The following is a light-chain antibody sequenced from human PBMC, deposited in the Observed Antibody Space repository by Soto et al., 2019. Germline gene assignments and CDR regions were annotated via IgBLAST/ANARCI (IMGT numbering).Light chain of an antibody. V-gene: IGKV3-20*01. CDR3: QQYGYSFWT. Sequence: PAPATLSVSPCERATLSCRASQNIGTNLVWYQQKPGQAPRLLIYSASSRATGIPDRFSGSGSGTDYTLTISRLEPEDFAVYYCQQYGYSFWTFGQGTKVDIK. CDR2: SAS. J-gene: IGKJ1*01. CDR1: QNIGTN.